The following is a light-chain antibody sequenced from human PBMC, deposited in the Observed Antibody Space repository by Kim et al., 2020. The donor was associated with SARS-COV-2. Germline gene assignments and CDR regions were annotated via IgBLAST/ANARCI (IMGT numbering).Light chain of an antibody. Sequence: PGGRATVSCRASQSVTNNYLAWYQQKPGQAPRLLIYGASSRFTGIPDRFSGSGSGTDFTLIISRLEPEDFAVYYCQQYGSGRTFGQGTKVDIK. J-gene: IGKJ1*01. CDR2: GAS. CDR1: QSVTNNY. CDR3: QQYGSGRT. V-gene: IGKV3-20*01.